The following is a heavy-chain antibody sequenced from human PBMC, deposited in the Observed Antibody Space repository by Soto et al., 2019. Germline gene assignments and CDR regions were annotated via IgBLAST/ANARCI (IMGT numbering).Heavy chain of an antibody. D-gene: IGHD5-12*01. CDR1: GASVSSAEHY. CDR3: ARLSGYDPAGAADK. CDR2: TYYSGGS. Sequence: QVQLQESGPGLVKASQTLSLTCTLSGASVSSAEHYWSWIRQPPGPGLEWIGYTYYSGGSYYNASLQRRVTLSVATSQNQCSLKLTSVTAADRAVYYCARLSGYDPAGAADKWGPGILVSVSS. J-gene: IGHJ4*02. V-gene: IGHV4-30-4*01.